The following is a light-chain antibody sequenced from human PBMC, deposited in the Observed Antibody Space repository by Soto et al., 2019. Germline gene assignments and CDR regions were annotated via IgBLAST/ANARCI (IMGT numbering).Light chain of an antibody. J-gene: IGKJ1*01. CDR2: GAS. CDR1: QSVSSSY. Sequence: EIVLTQSPGTLSLSPGERATLSCRASQSVSSSYLAWYQQKPGQAPRLRIYGASSRATGIPDSFSGSGSGTDFTHTISGLVPDDFAVYYCQQYGSSSWTFGQRTKVEI. CDR3: QQYGSSSWT. V-gene: IGKV3-20*01.